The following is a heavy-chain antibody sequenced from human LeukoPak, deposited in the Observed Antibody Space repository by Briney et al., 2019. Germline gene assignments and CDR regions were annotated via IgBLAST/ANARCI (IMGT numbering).Heavy chain of an antibody. CDR2: IHSSGST. CDR3: ARAFWTAYYDY. D-gene: IGHD3/OR15-3a*01. J-gene: IGHJ4*02. CDR1: GGSISSYY. Sequence: NPSETLSLTCSVSGGSISSYYWSWIRQPPGKGLEWIGYIHSSGSTNYNPSLQSRVTISEDTSKNQFSLKLSSVTAAGTALYYCARAFWTAYYDYWGQGTLVTVSS. V-gene: IGHV4-4*09.